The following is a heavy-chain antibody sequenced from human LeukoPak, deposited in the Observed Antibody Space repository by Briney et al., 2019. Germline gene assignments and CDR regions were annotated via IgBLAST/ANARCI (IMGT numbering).Heavy chain of an antibody. CDR2: IGIRGDT. D-gene: IGHD6-19*01. Sequence: GGSLRLSCAASGFTFIDYDMHWVRQVIGKGLEWVSAIGIRGDTHYSGSVKGRFTISRENAESSLYLQMNSPRAEDTAVYYCARGGIQVSGIDEFDYWGQGTLVTVSS. J-gene: IGHJ4*02. CDR3: ARGGIQVSGIDEFDY. CDR1: GFTFIDYD. V-gene: IGHV3-13*01.